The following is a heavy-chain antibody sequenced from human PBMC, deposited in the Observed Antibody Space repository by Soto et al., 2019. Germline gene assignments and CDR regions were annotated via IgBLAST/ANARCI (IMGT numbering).Heavy chain of an antibody. D-gene: IGHD3-22*01. J-gene: IGHJ4*02. CDR1: GFTFSSYA. CDR3: ARDPSLSPYYYDSSGYIKGPYFDY. CDR2: ISYDGSNK. Sequence: GSLRLSCAASGFTFSSYAMHWVRQASGKGLEWVAVISYDGSNKYYADSVKGRFTISRDNSKNTLYLQMNSLRAEDTAVYYCARDPSLSPYYYDSSGYIKGPYFDYWGQGTLVTVSS. V-gene: IGHV3-30-3*01.